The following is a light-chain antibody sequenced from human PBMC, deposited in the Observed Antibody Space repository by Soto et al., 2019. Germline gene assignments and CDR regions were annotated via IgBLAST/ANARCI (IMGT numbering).Light chain of an antibody. Sequence: DIQMTQSPSSLSASVGERVTITCRASQSISSWLAWYQQKPGKAPKLLIYDVSSLESGVPSRFSGSGSGTEFTLTISSLQPDDFATYYCQQYNSYSPLTFGGGTMVDIK. CDR3: QQYNSYSPLT. J-gene: IGKJ4*01. CDR1: QSISSW. V-gene: IGKV1-5*01. CDR2: DVS.